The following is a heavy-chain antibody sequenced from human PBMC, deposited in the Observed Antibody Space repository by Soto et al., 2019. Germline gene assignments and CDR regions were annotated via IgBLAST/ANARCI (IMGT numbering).Heavy chain of an antibody. D-gene: IGHD6-19*01. J-gene: IGHJ4*02. Sequence: ASVKVSCKVSGYTLTELSMHWVRQAPGKGLEWMGGFDPEDGETIYAQKFQGRVTMTEDTSTDTAYMELSSLRSEDTAVYYCASTEVSSGWYVPSYYFDYWGQGTLVTVPQ. CDR3: ASTEVSSGWYVPSYYFDY. V-gene: IGHV1-24*01. CDR1: GYTLTELS. CDR2: FDPEDGET.